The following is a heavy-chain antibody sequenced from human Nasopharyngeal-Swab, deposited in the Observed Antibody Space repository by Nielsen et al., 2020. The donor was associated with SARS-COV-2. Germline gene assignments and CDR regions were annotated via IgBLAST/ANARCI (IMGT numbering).Heavy chain of an antibody. D-gene: IGHD6-19*01. CDR2: IRFDGSIK. J-gene: IGHJ4*02. Sequence: GESLKISCAASGFIFNSFGMNWVRQAPGKGLEWVTFIRFDGSIKHHADSVKGRFTISRDNAKNSLYLQVNSLRAEDTAVYYCARHSGWSFDYWGQGTLVTVSS. CDR3: ARHSGWSFDY. CDR1: GFIFNSFG. V-gene: IGHV3-30*02.